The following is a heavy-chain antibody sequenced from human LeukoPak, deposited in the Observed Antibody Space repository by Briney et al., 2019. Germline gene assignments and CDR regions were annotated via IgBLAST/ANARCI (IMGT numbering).Heavy chain of an antibody. CDR2: IYYSGST. J-gene: IGHJ4*02. CDR1: GGSISSSSYY. Sequence: SETLSLTCTVSGGSISSSSYYWGWIRQPPGKGLEWIGSIYYSGSTYYNPSLKSRVTILVDTSKNQFSLKLSSVTAADTAVYYCARDYYDSSGYGYWGQGTLVTVSS. D-gene: IGHD3-22*01. V-gene: IGHV4-39*07. CDR3: ARDYYDSSGYGY.